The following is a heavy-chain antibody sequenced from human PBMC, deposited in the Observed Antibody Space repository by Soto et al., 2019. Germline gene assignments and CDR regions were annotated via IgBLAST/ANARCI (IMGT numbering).Heavy chain of an antibody. CDR1: GYTFTGYY. CDR3: ARVLPIIAAAGTYNWFDP. CDR2: INANSGST. J-gene: IGHJ5*02. Sequence: ASVKVSCKASGYTFTGYYMHWVRQAPGQGLEWMGWINANSGSTNYAQKLQGRVTMTTDTSTSTAYMELRSLRSDDTAVYYCARVLPIIAAAGTYNWFDPWGQGTLVTSPQ. D-gene: IGHD6-13*01. V-gene: IGHV1-18*04.